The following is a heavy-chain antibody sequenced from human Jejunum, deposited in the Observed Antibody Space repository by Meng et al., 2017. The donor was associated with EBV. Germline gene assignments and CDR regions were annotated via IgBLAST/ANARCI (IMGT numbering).Heavy chain of an antibody. CDR2: ICFSDYT. CDR3: ATSMSGYSYGYS. J-gene: IGHJ5*02. Sequence: RLQLQGCGQGLVKPPETLSLTCTVSGGSISSSIYCWGWIRQPPGKGLEWIGSICFSDYTYHNPSLKSRVSMSIDKSKNQFSLNLNSVTVADTAVYYCATSMSGYSYGYSWGQGTLVTVSS. V-gene: IGHV4-39*06. D-gene: IGHD5-12*01. CDR1: GGSISSSIYC.